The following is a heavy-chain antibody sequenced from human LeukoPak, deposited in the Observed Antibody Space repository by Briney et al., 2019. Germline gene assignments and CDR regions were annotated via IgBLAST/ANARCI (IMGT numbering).Heavy chain of an antibody. Sequence: SETLSLTCAVYGGSFSGYYWSWIRQPPGKGLEWIGAIKHSGSTNYNPSLKSRVTISVDTSKNQFSLKLSSVTAADTAVYYCARVPTGYCSGGSCYPNWFDPWGQGTLVTVSS. J-gene: IGHJ5*02. CDR2: IKHSGST. D-gene: IGHD2-15*01. CDR3: ARVPTGYCSGGSCYPNWFDP. CDR1: GGSFSGYY. V-gene: IGHV4-34*01.